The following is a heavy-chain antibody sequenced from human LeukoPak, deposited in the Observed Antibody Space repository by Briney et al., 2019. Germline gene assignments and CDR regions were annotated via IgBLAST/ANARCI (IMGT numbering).Heavy chain of an antibody. D-gene: IGHD5-18*01. CDR3: AKEPADTAYYYYGMDV. J-gene: IGHJ6*02. CDR2: ISGSGGST. Sequence: GGSLRLSCAASGFTFSSYAMSWVRQAPGKGLEWVSAISGSGGSTYYADSVGGRFTISRDSSKNTLYLQMNSLRAEDTAVYYCAKEPADTAYYYYGMDVWGQGTTVTVSS. CDR1: GFTFSSYA. V-gene: IGHV3-23*01.